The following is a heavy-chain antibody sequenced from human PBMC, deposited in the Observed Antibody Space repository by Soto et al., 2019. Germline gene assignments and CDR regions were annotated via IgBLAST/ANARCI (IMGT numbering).Heavy chain of an antibody. CDR3: ARVDVGDYVDCMDG. D-gene: IGHD4-17*01. V-gene: IGHV1-18*01. Sequence: AXVTVSCTPAGYTFTSAGISWGRQALGQGLEWMGWISAYNGNTNYAQKLQGRVTMTTDTSTSTAYMELRSLRSDDTAVDDCARVDVGDYVDCMDGWGQGTTVPFSS. CDR2: ISAYNGNT. J-gene: IGHJ6*02. CDR1: GYTFTSAG.